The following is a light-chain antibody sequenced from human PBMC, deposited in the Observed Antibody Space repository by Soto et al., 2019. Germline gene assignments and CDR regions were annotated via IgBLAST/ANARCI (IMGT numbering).Light chain of an antibody. CDR1: QSVHSS. CDR3: QQYDNWPPLT. J-gene: IGKJ4*01. V-gene: IGKV3-15*01. CDR2: SAS. Sequence: EIVMTQSPATLSVSPGERATLSCRASQSVHSSLAWYQQRPGQAPRLLIYSASTRATGIPARFSGSGSGTEFTLTISSLQSEDFAVYYCQQYDNWPPLTFGGGTKVEIK.